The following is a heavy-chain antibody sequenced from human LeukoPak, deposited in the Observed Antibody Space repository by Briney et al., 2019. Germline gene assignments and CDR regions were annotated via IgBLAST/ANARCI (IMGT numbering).Heavy chain of an antibody. CDR1: GGTFSSYA. J-gene: IGHJ6*03. CDR3: ARSDYYDSSGYYYVKYYYYYMDV. Sequence: SVKVSCKASGGTFSSYAISWVRQAPGQGLEWMGRIIPIFGTANYAQKFQGRVTITADKSTSTAYMELSSLRSEDTAVYYCARSDYYDSSGYYYVKYYYYYMDVWGKGTTVTVSS. CDR2: IIPIFGTA. D-gene: IGHD3-22*01. V-gene: IGHV1-69*06.